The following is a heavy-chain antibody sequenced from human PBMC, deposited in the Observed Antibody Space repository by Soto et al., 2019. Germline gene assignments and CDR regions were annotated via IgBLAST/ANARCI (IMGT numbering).Heavy chain of an antibody. J-gene: IGHJ4*02. Sequence: SVKVSCKASGFTFTSSAVQWVRQARGQRLEWIGWIVVGSGNTNYAQKFQERVTITRDMSTSTAYMELSSLRSEDTAVYYCARSAYVRLRFLEWLFDYWGQGTLVTVSS. CDR1: GFTFTSSA. CDR3: ARSAYVRLRFLEWLFDY. D-gene: IGHD3-3*01. CDR2: IVVGSGNT. V-gene: IGHV1-58*01.